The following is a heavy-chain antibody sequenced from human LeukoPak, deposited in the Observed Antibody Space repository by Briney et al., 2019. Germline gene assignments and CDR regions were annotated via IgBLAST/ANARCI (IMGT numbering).Heavy chain of an antibody. CDR3: TRHVAGEKYYFDY. J-gene: IGHJ4*02. D-gene: IGHD1-1*01. V-gene: IGHV3-73*01. CDR2: IRSKANSYAT. Sequence: PGGSLRLSCAASGFTFSGSAMHWVRQASGKGLEWVGCIRSKANSYATAYAASVKGRFTISRDDSKNTAYLQMNSLKTEDTAVYYCTRHVAGEKYYFDYWGQGTLVTVSS. CDR1: GFTFSGSA.